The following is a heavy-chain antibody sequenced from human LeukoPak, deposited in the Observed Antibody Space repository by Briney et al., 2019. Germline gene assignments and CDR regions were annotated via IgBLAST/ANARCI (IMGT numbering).Heavy chain of an antibody. CDR3: ARAPGGFHGDYSPIGY. CDR2: TSDDGSAK. CDR1: GFTFSSYA. D-gene: IGHD4-17*01. Sequence: GRSLRLSCAASGFTFSSYAMHWVRQAPGKGLQWLALTSDDGSAKYYADSVKGRFTISRDNSQNTLYLQMNSLRAEETAMYYCARAPGGFHGDYSPIGYWGQGTLVTVSS. J-gene: IGHJ4*02. V-gene: IGHV3-30-3*01.